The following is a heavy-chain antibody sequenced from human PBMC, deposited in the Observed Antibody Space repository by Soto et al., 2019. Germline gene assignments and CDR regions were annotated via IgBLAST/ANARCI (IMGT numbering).Heavy chain of an antibody. D-gene: IGHD2-21*02. J-gene: IGHJ4*02. CDR1: GFTFGSYW. CDR3: ARAGYCGPGCYYYFDY. CDR2: IKPDGSAT. Sequence: QPVGSLRLSCAVSGFTFGSYWMNWVRLIPGKGLEWVAYIKPDGSATYYVDSVKGRFTISRDNAKNSLYLQMNSLRVEDTSVYYCARAGYCGPGCYYYFDYWGQGTLVTVSS. V-gene: IGHV3-7*01.